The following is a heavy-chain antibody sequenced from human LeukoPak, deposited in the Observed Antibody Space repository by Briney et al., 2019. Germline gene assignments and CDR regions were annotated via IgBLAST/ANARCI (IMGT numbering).Heavy chain of an antibody. J-gene: IGHJ4*02. Sequence: PGGSLRLSCAASGFTFSSYSMNWVRQAPGKGLEWVSSISSSSSYIYYADSVKGRFTISRDNAKNSLYLQMNSLRAEDTAVHYCAREYSGYDISFDYWGQGTLVTVSS. CDR1: GFTFSSYS. CDR3: AREYSGYDISFDY. D-gene: IGHD5-12*01. V-gene: IGHV3-21*01. CDR2: ISSSSSYI.